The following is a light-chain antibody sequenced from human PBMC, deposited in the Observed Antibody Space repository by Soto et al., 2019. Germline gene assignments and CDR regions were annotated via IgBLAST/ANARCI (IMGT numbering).Light chain of an antibody. V-gene: IGKV3-20*01. CDR1: QTIRSNY. CDR3: HQYGSSPWT. CDR2: GAS. J-gene: IGKJ1*01. Sequence: ETVLTQSPGTLSLSPGERATLSCRANQTIRSNYLAWYRQTPGQAPRLLIYGASNRATGIADRFSGSGSGTDFTLIISRLEPEDFALYYCHQYGSSPWTFGQGTKVEI.